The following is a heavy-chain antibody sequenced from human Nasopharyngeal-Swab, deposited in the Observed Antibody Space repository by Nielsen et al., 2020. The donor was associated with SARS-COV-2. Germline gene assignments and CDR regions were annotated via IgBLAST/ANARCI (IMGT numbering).Heavy chain of an antibody. D-gene: IGHD3-10*01. V-gene: IGHV4-30-4*08. CDR1: GGSISSSSYY. CDR3: ARTPTEEKWFGELSGDY. CDR2: IYYSGST. J-gene: IGHJ4*02. Sequence: SETLSLTCTVSGGSISSSSYYWGWIRQPPGKGLEWIGYIYYSGSTYYNPSLKSRVTISVDTSKNQFSLKLSSVTAADTAVYYCARTPTEEKWFGELSGDYWGQGTLVTVSS.